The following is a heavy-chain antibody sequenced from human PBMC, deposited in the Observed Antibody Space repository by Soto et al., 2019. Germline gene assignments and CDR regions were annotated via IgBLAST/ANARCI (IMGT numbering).Heavy chain of an antibody. V-gene: IGHV1-2*04. CDR2: INPNSGGT. D-gene: IGHD2-2*01. Sequence: ASVKVSCKASGYTFTGYYMHWVRQAPGQGLEWMGWINPNSGGTNYAQKFQGWVTMTRDTSISTAYMELSRPRSDDTAVYYCARAGKNIVVVPAAFDYWGQGTLVTVSS. CDR1: GYTFTGYY. CDR3: ARAGKNIVVVPAAFDY. J-gene: IGHJ4*02.